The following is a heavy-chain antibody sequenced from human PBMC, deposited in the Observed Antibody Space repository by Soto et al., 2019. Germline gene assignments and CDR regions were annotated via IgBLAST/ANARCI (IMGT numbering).Heavy chain of an antibody. CDR2: IYYSGST. J-gene: IGHJ6*02. CDR1: GGSISSDY. CDR3: ARDDIAGNYGMDV. V-gene: IGHV4-59*01. Sequence: SETLSLTCTVSGGSISSDYWRWIRQPPGKGLEWIGYIYYSGSTNYNPSLKSRVTISVDTSKNQFSLKLSSVTAADTAVYYCARDDIAGNYGMDVWGQGTTVTVSS. D-gene: IGHD6-13*01.